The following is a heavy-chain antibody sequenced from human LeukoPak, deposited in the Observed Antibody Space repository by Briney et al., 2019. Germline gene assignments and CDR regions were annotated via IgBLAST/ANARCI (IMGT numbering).Heavy chain of an antibody. Sequence: PGGSLRLSCAASGFTFSSSAMTWVRQAPGKGLEWVSAIAASGSTFYTESVKGRFTISRDNSKNTLYLQMNSLRAEDTAIYYCAKDNGWLPVHWGRGTLVTVSS. J-gene: IGHJ4*02. V-gene: IGHV3-23*01. CDR1: GFTFSSSA. D-gene: IGHD3-9*01. CDR3: AKDNGWLPVH. CDR2: IAASGST.